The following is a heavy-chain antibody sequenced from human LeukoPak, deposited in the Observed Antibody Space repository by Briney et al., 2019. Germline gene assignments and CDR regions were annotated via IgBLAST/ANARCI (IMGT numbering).Heavy chain of an antibody. CDR3: ARGGPYYYYGMDV. CDR2: TWYDGSNK. D-gene: IGHD3-16*01. V-gene: IGHV3-33*01. J-gene: IGHJ6*02. CDR1: GFTFNNYG. Sequence: GRSLRLSCAASGFTFNNYGMHWVRQAPGKGLEWVAVTWYDGSNKYYADSVKGRFTISRDNSKNTVYLQMNSLRGEDTAVYHCARGGPYYYYGMDVWGQGTTVTVSS.